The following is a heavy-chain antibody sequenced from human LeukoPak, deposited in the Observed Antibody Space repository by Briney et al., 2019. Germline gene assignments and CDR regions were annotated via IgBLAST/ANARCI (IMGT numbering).Heavy chain of an antibody. J-gene: IGHJ5*01. D-gene: IGHD2-8*01. CDR1: VLTFSFYG. CDR2: ISHDGTNT. CDR3: AIEVKTWMLVDS. Sequence: GRSLRLSCVDSVLTFSFYGVHWVRQAPGKGLEWVAVISHDGTNTDYADSVKGRFTISRDNSKNTLYLQMNSLRTEVTAVYYFAIEVKTWMLVDSSGQGTLVTVSS. V-gene: IGHV3-30*03.